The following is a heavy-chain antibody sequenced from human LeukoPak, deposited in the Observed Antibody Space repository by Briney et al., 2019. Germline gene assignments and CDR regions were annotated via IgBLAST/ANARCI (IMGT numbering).Heavy chain of an antibody. CDR3: ARSRRGTLVVVAAYNWFDP. V-gene: IGHV7-4-1*02. D-gene: IGHD2-15*01. J-gene: IGHJ5*02. Sequence: GASVKVSCKASGYTFTSYAMNWVRQAPGQGLEWMGWINTNTGNPTYAQGFTGRFVFSLDTSVSKAYLQISSLKAEDTAVYYCARSRRGTLVVVAAYNWFDPWGQGTLVTVSS. CDR2: INTNTGNP. CDR1: GYTFTSYA.